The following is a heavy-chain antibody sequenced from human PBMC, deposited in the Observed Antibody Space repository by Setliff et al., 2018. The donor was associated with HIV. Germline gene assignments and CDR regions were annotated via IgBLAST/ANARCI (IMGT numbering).Heavy chain of an antibody. J-gene: IGHJ6*02. Sequence: PEGSLRLSCAASGFTFSSYAMHWVRQAPGTGLEWVAVISYDGSNKYYADSVKGRFTISRDNSKNTLYLQMNSLRAEDTAVYYCARKGGYYYVTYYYGMDVWGQGTTVTVSS. V-gene: IGHV3-30*04. D-gene: IGHD3-22*01. CDR3: ARKGGYYYVTYYYGMDV. CDR1: GFTFSSYA. CDR2: ISYDGSNK.